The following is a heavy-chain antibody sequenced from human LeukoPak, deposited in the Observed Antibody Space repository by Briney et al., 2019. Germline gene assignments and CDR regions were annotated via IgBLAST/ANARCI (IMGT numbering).Heavy chain of an antibody. D-gene: IGHD3-16*01. J-gene: IGHJ4*02. CDR1: GYTFTSYG. Sequence: ASVKVSCKASGYTFTSYGISWVRQAPGQGLEWMGWISAYNGNTNYAQKLQGRVTMTTDTSTSTAYMELRGLRSDDTAVYYCARGHYDYVWGSYESYYFDYWGQGTVVTVSS. CDR2: ISAYNGNT. V-gene: IGHV1-18*01. CDR3: ARGHYDYVWGSYESYYFDY.